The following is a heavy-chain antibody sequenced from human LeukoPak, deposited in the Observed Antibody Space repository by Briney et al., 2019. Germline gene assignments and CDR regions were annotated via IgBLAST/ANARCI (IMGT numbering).Heavy chain of an antibody. V-gene: IGHV3-23*01. J-gene: IGHJ4*02. Sequence: PGGSLRLSCAASGFTFSSYAMSWVRQAPGKGLEWVSGISGSGGSTYYEDSAKGRFTISRDNSKNTLYLQMNSLRAEDTAVYYCAKGPSSSPYCSGGSCYFDYWGQGTLVTVSS. CDR1: GFTFSSYA. CDR2: ISGSGGST. CDR3: AKGPSSSPYCSGGSCYFDY. D-gene: IGHD2-15*01.